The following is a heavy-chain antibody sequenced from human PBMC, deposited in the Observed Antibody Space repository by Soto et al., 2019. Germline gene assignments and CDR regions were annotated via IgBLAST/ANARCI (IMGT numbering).Heavy chain of an antibody. V-gene: IGHV1-18*01. CDR3: ARPYDSSGWYLDYYYYGMDV. Sequence: GASVKVSCKASGYSFTTYGIFWVRQAPGQGLEWMGWISPYNGKTNYAQNLQGRVSMTTDTSTTTAYMELRSLRSDDTAVYYCARPYDSSGWYLDYYYYGMDVWGQGTTVTVSS. CDR1: GYSFTTYG. D-gene: IGHD6-19*01. CDR2: ISPYNGKT. J-gene: IGHJ6*02.